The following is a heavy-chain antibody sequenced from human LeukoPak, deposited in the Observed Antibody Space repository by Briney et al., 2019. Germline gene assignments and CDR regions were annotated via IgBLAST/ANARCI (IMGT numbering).Heavy chain of an antibody. V-gene: IGHV3-74*01. Sequence: PGGSLRLSCAASGFTLSSYWMHWVRHAPGKGLVWVSRINREGGSTIYADSVKGRFTISRDNAKNTLYLQMNSLRAEDTAVYYCARDMGLRGATTWGQGTLVTVSS. CDR1: GFTLSSYW. CDR2: INREGGST. D-gene: IGHD3-10*01. J-gene: IGHJ5*02. CDR3: ARDMGLRGATT.